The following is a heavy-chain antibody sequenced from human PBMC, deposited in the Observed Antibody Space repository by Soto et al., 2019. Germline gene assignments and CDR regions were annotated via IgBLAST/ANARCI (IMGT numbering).Heavy chain of an antibody. Sequence: QVQLQESGPGLVKPSQTLSLTCTVSGGSISGGVYYWSWIRQPPGKGLEWIGYIFDSGSTYYNPSLKSRVTISVDTSKNQFYLRLSSVTAADTAVYYCAREIIPLTTAWYFDLWGRGTLVTVSS. CDR2: IFDSGST. CDR3: AREIIPLTTAWYFDL. V-gene: IGHV4-30-4*01. CDR1: GGSISGGVYY. J-gene: IGHJ2*01. D-gene: IGHD4-17*01.